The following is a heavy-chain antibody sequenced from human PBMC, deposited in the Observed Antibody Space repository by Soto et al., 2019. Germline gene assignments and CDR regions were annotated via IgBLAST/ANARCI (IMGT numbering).Heavy chain of an antibody. J-gene: IGHJ6*02. CDR2: IIPIFGTA. D-gene: IGHD3-10*01. Sequence: ASVKVSCKASGGTFSSYAISWVRQAPGQGLEWMGGIIPIFGTANYAQKFQGRVTITADESTSTAYMELSSLRSEDTAVYYCAGGVTYYYGSGSYPEYYYYYYGMDVWGQGTTVTVS. V-gene: IGHV1-69*13. CDR1: GGTFSSYA. CDR3: AGGVTYYYGSGSYPEYYYYYYGMDV.